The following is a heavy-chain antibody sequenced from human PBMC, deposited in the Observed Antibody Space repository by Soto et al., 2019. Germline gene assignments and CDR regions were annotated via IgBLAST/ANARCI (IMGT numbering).Heavy chain of an antibody. D-gene: IGHD3-3*01. J-gene: IGHJ3*02. CDR2: VNPATGAG. Sequence: QLHLVQSGAVVKKAGASVTVSCSASGYPVTAYYMPWVRQAPGRGLEWMGGVNPATGAGKYTQKLQGRVTMTRDTSTSKIVRELRGQTSENQAEFYCARGGAVGVAGSAAFDMWGQGTLVTVSS. CDR3: ARGGAVGVAGSAAFDM. CDR1: GYPVTAYY. V-gene: IGHV1-2*02.